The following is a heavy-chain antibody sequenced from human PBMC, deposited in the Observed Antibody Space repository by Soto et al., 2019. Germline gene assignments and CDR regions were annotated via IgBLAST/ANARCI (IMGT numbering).Heavy chain of an antibody. CDR2: ISAYNGNT. Sequence: ASVKVSCKASGYTFTSYGISWVRQAPGQGLEWMGWISAYNGNTNYAQKLQGRVTMTTDTSTSTAYMELRSLRSDDTAVYYCAKDKGVTRSPRPDAFDIWGQGTMVTVSS. CDR1: GYTFTSYG. CDR3: AKDKGVTRSPRPDAFDI. D-gene: IGHD3-3*01. J-gene: IGHJ3*02. V-gene: IGHV1-18*01.